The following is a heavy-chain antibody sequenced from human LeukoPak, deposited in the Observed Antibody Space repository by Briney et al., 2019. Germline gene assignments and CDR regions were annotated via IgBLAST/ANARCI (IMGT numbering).Heavy chain of an antibody. CDR1: GGSISSSSYY. CDR2: IYYSGST. CDR3: ARGLNYDYVWGSYRQYYFDY. D-gene: IGHD3-16*02. Sequence: SETLSLTCTVSGGSISSSSYYWGWIRQPPGKGLEWIGSIYYSGSTYYNPSLKSRVTISVDTSKNQFSLKLSSVTAADTAVYYCARGLNYDYVWGSYRQYYFDYWGQGTLVTVSS. V-gene: IGHV4-39*07. J-gene: IGHJ4*02.